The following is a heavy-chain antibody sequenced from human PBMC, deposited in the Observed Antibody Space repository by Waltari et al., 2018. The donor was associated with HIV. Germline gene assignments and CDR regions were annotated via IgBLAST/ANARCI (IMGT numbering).Heavy chain of an antibody. CDR2: INHSGRT. J-gene: IGHJ4*02. CDR3: ARGQYGPGSREDY. CDR1: GGSSSNYY. V-gene: IGHV4-34*02. Sequence: QVQLQQWGTGLLKPSETLSLTCAVQGGSSSNYYWSWIRQPPGKGLEWIAEINHSGRTNNNPALKSRLTISVDTSKTQFSVKLTSVTAADTAVYFCARGQYGPGSREDYCGQGTLVTVAS. D-gene: IGHD3-10*01.